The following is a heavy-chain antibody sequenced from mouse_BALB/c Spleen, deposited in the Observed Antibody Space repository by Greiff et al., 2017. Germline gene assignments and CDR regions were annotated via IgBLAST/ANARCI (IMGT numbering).Heavy chain of an antibody. CDR2: INPYNGDT. CDR1: GYSFTGYF. J-gene: IGHJ2*01. D-gene: IGHD1-1*01. V-gene: IGHV1-20*02. CDR3: ARGTYYYGSSYFDY. Sequence: EVKLVESGPELVKPGASVKISCKASGYSFTGYFMNWVMQSHGKSLEWIGRINPYNGDTFYNQKFKGKATLTVDKSSSTAHMELRSLASEDSAVYYCARGTYYYGSSYFDYWGQGTTLTVSS.